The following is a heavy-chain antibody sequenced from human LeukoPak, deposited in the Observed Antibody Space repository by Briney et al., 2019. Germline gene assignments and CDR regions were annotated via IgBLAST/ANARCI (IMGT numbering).Heavy chain of an antibody. D-gene: IGHD6-13*01. Sequence: ASVKVSCKASGYTFTSYDINWVRQATGQGLEWMGWMNPNSGNTGYAQKFQGRVTITTDESTSTAYMELSSLRSEDTAVYYCARESSSWYPYWGQGTLVTVSS. V-gene: IGHV1-8*03. CDR1: GYTFTSYD. J-gene: IGHJ4*02. CDR3: ARESSSWYPY. CDR2: MNPNSGNT.